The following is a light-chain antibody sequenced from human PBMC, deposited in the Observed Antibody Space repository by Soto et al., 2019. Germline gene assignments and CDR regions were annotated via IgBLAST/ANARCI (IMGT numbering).Light chain of an antibody. J-gene: IGLJ1*01. CDR2: YVT. V-gene: IGLV2-14*03. CDR3: SSFTNSDSYV. CDR1: NSDIGAYNY. Sequence: QSALTQPASVSGSPGQSITISCTGTNSDIGAYNYVSWYQQHPGKAPELMIYYVTSRPSGVSYRFSGSKSGNTASLTISGLQAEDEADYYCSSFTNSDSYVFGTGTKVPVL.